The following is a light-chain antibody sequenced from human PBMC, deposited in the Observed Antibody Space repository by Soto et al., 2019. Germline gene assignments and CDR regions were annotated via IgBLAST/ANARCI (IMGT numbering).Light chain of an antibody. CDR1: QSISGW. J-gene: IGKJ4*01. CDR2: DAS. V-gene: IGKV1-5*01. CDR3: QQYDSYPLT. Sequence: DIQMTQSPSTLSASIGDRVTIACRASQSISGWLAWCLQKPGKAPKVLIYDASSLESGVPSRFSGSGSGTEFTLTISSLQPDDFATYYCQQYDSYPLTFGGGTKVEIK.